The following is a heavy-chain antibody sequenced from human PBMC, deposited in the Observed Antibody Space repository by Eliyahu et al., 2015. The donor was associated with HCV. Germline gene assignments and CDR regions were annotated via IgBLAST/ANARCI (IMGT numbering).Heavy chain of an antibody. CDR2: IHXSGST. CDR3: ASGGGGIAVTGTGGWFDP. V-gene: IGHV4-59*01. Sequence: QVQLQESGPGLVKPSETLSXTCTVSGGXITXYYRSXIRPPPGXGLEWVGYIHXSGSTHYNPSLKSRVTISVDTSKNQFSLNLTSVTAADTAMYYCASGGGGIAVTGTGGWFDPWGQGTLVTVSS. J-gene: IGHJ5*02. CDR1: GGXITXYY. D-gene: IGHD6-19*01.